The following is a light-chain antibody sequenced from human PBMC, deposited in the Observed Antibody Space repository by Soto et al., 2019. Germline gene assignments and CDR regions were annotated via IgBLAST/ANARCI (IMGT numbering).Light chain of an antibody. V-gene: IGLV6-57*04. J-gene: IGLJ2*01. CDR1: SGSIASNY. Sequence: NFMLTQPHSVSESPGKTVTISCTRSSGSIASNYVQWYRQRPGSAPTTVIYEDNQRPSGVPDRFSGSIDSSSNSASLTISGLKTEDEADYYCQSYDSSNHVVFGGGTKLTV. CDR2: EDN. CDR3: QSYDSSNHVV.